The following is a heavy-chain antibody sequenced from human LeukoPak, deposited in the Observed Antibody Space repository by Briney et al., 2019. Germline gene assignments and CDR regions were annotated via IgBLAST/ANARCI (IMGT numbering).Heavy chain of an antibody. Sequence: GGSLRLSCAASGFTFSSYGMHWVRQAPGKGLEWVAFIRYDGSNKYYADSVKGRFTISRDNSKNTLYLQMNSLRAEDTAVYYCARDRGAARNGGIDYWGQGTLVTVSS. D-gene: IGHD3-10*01. CDR1: GFTFSSYG. J-gene: IGHJ4*02. CDR3: ARDRGAARNGGIDY. V-gene: IGHV3-30*02. CDR2: IRYDGSNK.